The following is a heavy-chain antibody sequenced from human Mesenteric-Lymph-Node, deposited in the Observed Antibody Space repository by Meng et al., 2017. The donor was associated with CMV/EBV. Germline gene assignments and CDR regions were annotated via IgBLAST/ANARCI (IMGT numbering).Heavy chain of an antibody. CDR2: IYHSGGT. D-gene: IGHD5-18*01. CDR1: GYSISSGYY. Sequence: GSLRLSRTVSGYSISSGYYWGWIRQPPGKGLEWIGSIYHSGGTYYNPSLKSRVTISVDTSKNQFSLKLSSVTAADTAVYYCARERGYSYGHSDYWGQGTLVTVSS. V-gene: IGHV4-38-2*02. CDR3: ARERGYSYGHSDY. J-gene: IGHJ4*02.